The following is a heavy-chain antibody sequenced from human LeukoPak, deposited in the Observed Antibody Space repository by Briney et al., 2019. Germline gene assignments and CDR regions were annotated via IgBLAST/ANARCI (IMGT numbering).Heavy chain of an antibody. CDR1: GYTFTSYG. V-gene: IGHV1-18*01. Sequence: GASVKVSCKASGYTFTSYGISWVRQAPGQGLEWMGWISAYNGNTDYAQKLQGRVTMTTDTSTSTAYMELSSLRSEDTAVYYCARGMVFQNVVPAAMPRDYWGQGTLVTVSS. D-gene: IGHD2-2*01. CDR2: ISAYNGNT. CDR3: ARGMVFQNVVPAAMPRDY. J-gene: IGHJ4*02.